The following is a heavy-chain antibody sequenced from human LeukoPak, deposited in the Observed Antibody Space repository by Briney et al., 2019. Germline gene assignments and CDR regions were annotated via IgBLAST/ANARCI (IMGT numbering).Heavy chain of an antibody. CDR3: ARSCGGSCYSRDSSGWFHDAFDI. J-gene: IGHJ3*02. CDR2: IIPIFGTA. Sequence: SVKVSCKASGGTFSSYAISWVRQAPGQGPEWMGGIIPIFGTANYAQKFQGRVTITADESTSTAYMELSSLRSEDTAVYYCARSCGGSCYSRDSSGWFHDAFDIWGQGTMVTVSS. V-gene: IGHV1-69*01. CDR1: GGTFSSYA. D-gene: IGHD2-15*01.